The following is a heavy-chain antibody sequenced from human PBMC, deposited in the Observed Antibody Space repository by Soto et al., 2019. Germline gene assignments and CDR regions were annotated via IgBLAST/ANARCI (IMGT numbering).Heavy chain of an antibody. Sequence: EVQLLESGGGLVQPGGSLRLSCAASGFTFKNYGMVWVRQAPGKGLEWVAVISASGNSEQYADSVKGRFTISRDNSKNTIFMQMDSVRDYDTALYYCGKGSSAVLRFNSPPNIWFDPWGQGTLVTVSS. CDR2: ISASGNSE. CDR3: GKGSSAVLRFNSPPNIWFDP. CDR1: GFTFKNYG. J-gene: IGHJ5*02. D-gene: IGHD2-2*01. V-gene: IGHV3-23*01.